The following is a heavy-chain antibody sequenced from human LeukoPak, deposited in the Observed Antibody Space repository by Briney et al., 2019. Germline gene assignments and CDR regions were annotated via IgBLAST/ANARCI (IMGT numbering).Heavy chain of an antibody. V-gene: IGHV1-18*01. D-gene: IGHD3-9*01. CDR3: ARVRYYDILTGYQSVWFDP. Sequence: ASVKVSCKASGYTFTSYGISWERQAPGQGLEWMGWISAYNGNTNYAQKLQGRVTMTTDTSTSTAYMELSSLRSEDTAVYYCARVRYYDILTGYQSVWFDPWGQGTLVTVSS. J-gene: IGHJ5*02. CDR2: ISAYNGNT. CDR1: GYTFTSYG.